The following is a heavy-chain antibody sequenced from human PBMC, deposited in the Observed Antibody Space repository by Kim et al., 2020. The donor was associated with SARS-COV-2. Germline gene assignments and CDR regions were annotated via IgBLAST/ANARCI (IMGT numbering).Heavy chain of an antibody. J-gene: IGHJ5*02. CDR2: INPSGGST. CDR1: GYTFTSYY. D-gene: IGHD3-10*01. V-gene: IGHV1-46*01. CDR3: ARGGNYYGSGSYYNDLPAWGWFDP. Sequence: ASVKVSCKASGYTFTSYYMHWVRQAPGQGLEWMGIINPSGGSTSYAQKFQGRVTMTRDTSTSTVYMELSSLRSEDTAVYYCARGGNYYGSGSYYNDLPAWGWFDPWGQGTLVTVSS.